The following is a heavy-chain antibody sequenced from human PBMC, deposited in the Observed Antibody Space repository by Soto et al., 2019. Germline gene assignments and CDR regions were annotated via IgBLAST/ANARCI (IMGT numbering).Heavy chain of an antibody. V-gene: IGHV1-69*13. Sequence: GASVKVSCKASGGPFSTYGINWVRQAPGLGLEWMGGIIPIFGTANYAQKFQGRVTITADESTTTAYVELSSLRSDDTAVYYCARGGGGGQLVGSPHHYWGQGTLVTVS. CDR2: IIPIFGTA. CDR3: ARGGGGGQLVGSPHHY. D-gene: IGHD6-6*01. CDR1: GGPFSTYG. J-gene: IGHJ4*02.